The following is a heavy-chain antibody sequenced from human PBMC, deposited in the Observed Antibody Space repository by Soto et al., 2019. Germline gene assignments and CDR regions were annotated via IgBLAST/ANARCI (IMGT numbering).Heavy chain of an antibody. J-gene: IGHJ4*02. CDR3: AKTDKFHSQSNGWANRFDS. CDR2: ITSAGST. D-gene: IGHD6-19*01. CDR1: GFTFSIYA. Sequence: EVQLLESGGDLAQPGGSLRLICAASGFTFSIYAMTWVRQSPGKGLEWVSTITSAGSTFYGDTVKGRFTISRDNSKSTLYLQMNSLGAEDTAVYYCAKTDKFHSQSNGWANRFDSWGQGTLVTVSS. V-gene: IGHV3-23*01.